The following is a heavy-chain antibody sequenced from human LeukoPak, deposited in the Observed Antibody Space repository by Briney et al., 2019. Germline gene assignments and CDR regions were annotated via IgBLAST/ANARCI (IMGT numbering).Heavy chain of an antibody. Sequence: GGSLRLSCAASGFTFSSYAMHWVRQAPGKGLEWVAVISYDGSNKYYADSVKGRFTIPRDNSKNTLYLQMNSLRAEDTAVYYCARDPIAAAGTGWVFDYWGQGTLVTVSS. D-gene: IGHD6-13*01. CDR1: GFTFSSYA. V-gene: IGHV3-30*04. CDR3: ARDPIAAAGTGWVFDY. CDR2: ISYDGSNK. J-gene: IGHJ4*02.